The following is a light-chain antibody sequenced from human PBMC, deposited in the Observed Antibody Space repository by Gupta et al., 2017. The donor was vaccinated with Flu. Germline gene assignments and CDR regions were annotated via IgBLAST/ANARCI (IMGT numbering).Light chain of an antibody. CDR3: QSYDSSLSAGV. CDR1: NSNIGTYYD. Sequence: QSALTQPPSVSGAPGQRVTISCTGSNSNIGTYYDVHWYQQLPGITPKLLVFGNTNRPSGVPDRFSGSKSGTSASLVITGLQAEDEALYYGQSYDSSLSAGVFGGGTKLTVL. J-gene: IGLJ3*02. CDR2: GNT. V-gene: IGLV1-40*01.